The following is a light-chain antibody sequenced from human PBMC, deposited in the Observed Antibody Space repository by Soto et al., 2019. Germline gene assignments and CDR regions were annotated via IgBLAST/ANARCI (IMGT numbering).Light chain of an antibody. CDR1: SSDVGAYDS. CDR3: SSYTNTNTYV. Sequence: QSVLTQPASVSGSPGQSITISCTGTSSDVGAYDSVSWYQQHPGKAPKLMIYEVINRSSGVSNRFSGSKSGNTASLTISGLQAEDEADYHCSSYTNTNTYVFGTGTQLTVL. J-gene: IGLJ1*01. CDR2: EVI. V-gene: IGLV2-14*01.